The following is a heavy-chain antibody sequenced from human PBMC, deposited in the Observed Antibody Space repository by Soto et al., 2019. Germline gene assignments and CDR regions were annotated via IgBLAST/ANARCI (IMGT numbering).Heavy chain of an antibody. Sequence: GSLRLCCTGSGXTFSNKCIHWVRQAPGKGLVWVARIYGYSTMTNYADSVKGRFTISRDNAKNTVFLHVKSLTDEDTAVYYCARGGAMGVDYWGQGTLVTVSS. J-gene: IGHJ4*02. D-gene: IGHD1-26*01. CDR2: IYGYSTMT. CDR3: ARGGAMGVDY. V-gene: IGHV3-74*01. CDR1: GXTFSNKC.